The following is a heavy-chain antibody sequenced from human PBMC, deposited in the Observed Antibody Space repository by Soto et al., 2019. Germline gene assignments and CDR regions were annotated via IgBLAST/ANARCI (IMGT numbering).Heavy chain of an antibody. D-gene: IGHD3-16*01. CDR1: GFSFSTYL. J-gene: IGHJ6*02. CDR2: IKQGGNEK. CDR3: VGALTYEVPYYYYGMVV. Sequence: GGSLRLSCAASGFSFSTYLMSWVRQAPGKGLEWVANIKQGGNEKFYVDSVKGRFTISRDNDKKSLYLQMDSLRVEDTAVYYCVGALTYEVPYYYYGMVVWGQGTTVTVSS. V-gene: IGHV3-7*01.